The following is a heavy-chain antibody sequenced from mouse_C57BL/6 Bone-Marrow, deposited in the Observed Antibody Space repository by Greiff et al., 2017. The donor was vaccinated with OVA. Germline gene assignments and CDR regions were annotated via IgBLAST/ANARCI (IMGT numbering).Heavy chain of an antibody. D-gene: IGHD2-14*01. CDR2: IDPSDSYT. CDR1: GYTFTSYW. V-gene: IGHV1-69*01. CDR3: ARSRYAGYAMDY. Sequence: VQLQQPGAELVMPGASVKLSCKASGYTFTSYWMHWVKQRPGQGLEWIGEIDPSDSYTNYNQKFKGKSTLTVDQSSSTAYMQRISLASDDAEVYDCARSRYAGYAMDYWGQGTSVTVSS. J-gene: IGHJ4*01.